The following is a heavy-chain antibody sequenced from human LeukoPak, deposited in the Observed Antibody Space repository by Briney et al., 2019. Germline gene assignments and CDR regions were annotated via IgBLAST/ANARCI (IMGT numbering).Heavy chain of an antibody. V-gene: IGHV1-46*01. CDR1: GYTFTSYY. D-gene: IGHD2-8*01. Sequence: ASVKVSCKASGYTFTSYYMHWVRQAPGQGLEWMGIINPSGGSTSYAQKFQGRVTMTRDMSTSTVYMELSSLRSDDTAVYYCARPANLYYASDAFDLWGQGTMVTVSS. CDR3: ARPANLYYASDAFDL. CDR2: INPSGGST. J-gene: IGHJ3*01.